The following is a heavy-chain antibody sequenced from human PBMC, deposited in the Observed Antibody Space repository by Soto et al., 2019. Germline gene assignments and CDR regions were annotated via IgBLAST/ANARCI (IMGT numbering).Heavy chain of an antibody. CDR1: GGSFGNFG. J-gene: IGHJ4*02. V-gene: IGHV1-69*13. CDR3: AREGSGYNF. Sequence: SVKVSCKASGGSFGNFGISWVRQAPGQGLEWMGGIVPVFGRPNYAQRFRGRLTTTADESTSTGYMELISLRSDDTAVYYCAREGSGYNFWGQGTQVTVSS. CDR2: IVPVFGRP. D-gene: IGHD5-12*01.